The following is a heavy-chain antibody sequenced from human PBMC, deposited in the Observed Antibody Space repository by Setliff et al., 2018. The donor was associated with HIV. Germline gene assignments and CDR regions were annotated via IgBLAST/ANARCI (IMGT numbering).Heavy chain of an antibody. CDR3: ARGVKGIATIGKYYFDY. CDR1: GYAFTDYS. J-gene: IGHJ4*02. V-gene: IGHV1-2*06. D-gene: IGHD6-13*01. Sequence: ASVKVSCKTSGYAFTDYSIHWVRQAPGQGLEWVGRINPDSRGTNYAQTFQGRVTMTRDTSVSTAYMELSRLKSDDTAVFYCARGVKGIATIGKYYFDYWGQGTLVTVSS. CDR2: INPDSRGT.